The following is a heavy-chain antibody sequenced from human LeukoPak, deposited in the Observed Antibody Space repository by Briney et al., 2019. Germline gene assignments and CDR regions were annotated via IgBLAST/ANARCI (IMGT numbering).Heavy chain of an antibody. V-gene: IGHV4-4*07. CDR3: AREGLVPAATYYYYYTDV. Sequence: PSETLSLTCTVSGGSISSYYWSWIRQPAGKGLEWIGRIYTSGSTNYNPSLKSRVTMSVDTSKNQFSLKLSSVTAADTAVYYCAREGLVPAATYYYYYTDVWGKGTTVTISS. CDR1: GGSISSYY. J-gene: IGHJ6*03. D-gene: IGHD2-2*01. CDR2: IYTSGST.